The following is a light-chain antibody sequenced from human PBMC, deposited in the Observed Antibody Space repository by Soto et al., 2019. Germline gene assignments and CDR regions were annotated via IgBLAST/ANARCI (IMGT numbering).Light chain of an antibody. CDR2: LGS. CDR3: MQALQTPIT. Sequence: DIVMAQSPLSLLVSPGEPASISCRSGQSLLHSNGYNYLDWYLQKPGQSPQLLIFLGSNRASGVPDRFSGSGSGTGFTLKISRVEAEDVGVYYCMQALQTPITFGQGTRLEIK. CDR1: QSLLHSNGYNY. J-gene: IGKJ5*01. V-gene: IGKV2-28*01.